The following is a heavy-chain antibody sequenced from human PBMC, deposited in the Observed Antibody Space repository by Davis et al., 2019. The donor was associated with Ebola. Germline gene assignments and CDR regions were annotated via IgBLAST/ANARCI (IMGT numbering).Heavy chain of an antibody. CDR3: ATSSQTVPPDY. J-gene: IGHJ4*02. CDR1: GDTFISDS. V-gene: IGHV1-46*01. CDR2: INPSGGTT. D-gene: IGHD4-17*01. Sequence: AASVKVSCKAFGDTFISDSMNWVRQAPGQGLEWMGIINPSGGTTSYAQKFQGRVTMTRDTSTSTVYMELSSLKSEDTAVYYCATSSQTVPPDYWGQGTLVTVSS.